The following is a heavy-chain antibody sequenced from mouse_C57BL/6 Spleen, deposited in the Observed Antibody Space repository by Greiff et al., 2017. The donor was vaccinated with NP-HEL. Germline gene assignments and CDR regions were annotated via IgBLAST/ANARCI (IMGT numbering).Heavy chain of an antibody. Sequence: EVMLVESGPGMVKPSQSLSLTCTVTGYSITSGYDWHWIRHFPGNKLEWMGYISYSGSTNYNPSLKSRISITHDTSKNHFFLKLNSVTTEDTATYYCARGVTGRWYFDYWGQGTTLTVSS. V-gene: IGHV3-1*01. CDR2: ISYSGST. CDR1: GYSITSGYD. D-gene: IGHD2-5*01. CDR3: ARGVTGRWYFDY. J-gene: IGHJ2*01.